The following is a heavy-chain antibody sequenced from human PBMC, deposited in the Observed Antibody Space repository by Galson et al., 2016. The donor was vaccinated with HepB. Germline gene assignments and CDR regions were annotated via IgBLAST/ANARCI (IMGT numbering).Heavy chain of an antibody. CDR1: EVTFNNYG. D-gene: IGHD3-10*01. Sequence: LRLSCAASEVTFNNYGMHWVRQVPGKGLEWVAVISYDGNNKFYADSVKGRFTISRDNSKNTLSLQMNSLRAEDTALYYCARSNLGSGSHAYFYGMDVWGQGTSVTVSS. CDR2: ISYDGNNK. CDR3: ARSNLGSGSHAYFYGMDV. J-gene: IGHJ6*02. V-gene: IGHV3-30*03.